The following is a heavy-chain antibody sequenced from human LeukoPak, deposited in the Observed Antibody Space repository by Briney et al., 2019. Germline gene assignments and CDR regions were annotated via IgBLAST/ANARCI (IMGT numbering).Heavy chain of an antibody. Sequence: GGSLRLSCAASGFTFGTFATYAMNWVRQAPGKGLEWVSAISDSGESTYYSDSVKGRFTISRDNSKNTLYLQMNSLRAEDTAVYYCTNLGITMVRDPRSRGDYWGQGTLVTVSS. CDR1: GFTFGTFATYA. V-gene: IGHV3-23*01. CDR2: ISDSGEST. D-gene: IGHD3-10*01. CDR3: TNLGITMVRDPRSRGDY. J-gene: IGHJ4*02.